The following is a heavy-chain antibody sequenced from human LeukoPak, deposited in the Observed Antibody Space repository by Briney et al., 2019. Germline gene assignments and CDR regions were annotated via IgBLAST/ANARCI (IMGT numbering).Heavy chain of an antibody. CDR2: IFGAETT. CDR3: ATSRYSSGSADDS. V-gene: IGHV3-66*01. CDR1: GFSVGSNF. Sequence: GGSLRLSCAASGFSVGSNFMTWVRQPPGKGLEWVSVIFGAETTFYADSVEGRFTISRDHSKNTLYLQMSSLRAEDTGVYYCATSRYSSGSADDSWGQGTPVTVSS. J-gene: IGHJ4*02. D-gene: IGHD2-15*01.